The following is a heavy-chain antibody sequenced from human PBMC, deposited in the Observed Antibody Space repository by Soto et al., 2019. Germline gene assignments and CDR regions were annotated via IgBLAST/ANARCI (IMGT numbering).Heavy chain of an antibody. D-gene: IGHD3-3*01. Sequence: QLQLQESGPGLVNPSETLSLTCTVSGGSISSSSYYWGWIRQPPGKGLEWIGSIYYSGSTYYNPSLKSRVARSVDTSKNQFSLKLSSVTAADTAVYYCASHLHRITISPGWGQGTLVTVSS. J-gene: IGHJ4*02. V-gene: IGHV4-39*01. CDR1: GGSISSSSYY. CDR2: IYYSGST. CDR3: ASHLHRITISPG.